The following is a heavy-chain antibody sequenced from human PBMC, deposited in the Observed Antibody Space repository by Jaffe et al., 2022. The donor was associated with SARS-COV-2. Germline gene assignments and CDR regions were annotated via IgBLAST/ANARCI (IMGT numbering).Heavy chain of an antibody. V-gene: IGHV4-39*01. D-gene: IGHD6-13*01. CDR1: GVSISPSSYY. J-gene: IGHJ4*02. Sequence: QLQLQESGPGLVKPSETLSLTCTVSGVSISPSSYYWGWIRQPPGKGLEWIGSIFYSGRTYYNPSLKSRVTISMDTSNNQFSLKVTSVTVADTAVYYCAVFSSLPGYWGQGTLVTVSS. CDR3: AVFSSLPGY. CDR2: IFYSGRT.